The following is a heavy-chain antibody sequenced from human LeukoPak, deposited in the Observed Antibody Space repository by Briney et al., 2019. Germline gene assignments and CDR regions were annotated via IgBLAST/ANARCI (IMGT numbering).Heavy chain of an antibody. J-gene: IGHJ4*02. Sequence: GGSLRLSCAASGFTFSSYSMNWVRQTPGKGLEWVSYISSSSSTIYYADSVKGRFTISRDNAKNSLYLQMNSLRAEDTAVYYCARDKTAAKNLWFGESEGQNDYWGQGTLVTVSS. V-gene: IGHV3-48*01. D-gene: IGHD3-10*01. CDR2: ISSSSSTI. CDR3: ARDKTAAKNLWFGESEGQNDY. CDR1: GFTFSSYS.